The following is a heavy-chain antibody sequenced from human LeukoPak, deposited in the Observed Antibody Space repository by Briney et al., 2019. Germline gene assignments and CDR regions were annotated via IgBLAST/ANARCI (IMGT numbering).Heavy chain of an antibody. D-gene: IGHD5-12*01. CDR1: GGSISSGGYY. V-gene: IGHV4-31*03. CDR2: IYYSGST. J-gene: IGHJ3*02. Sequence: SETLSLACTVSGGSISSGGYYWSWIRQHPGKGLEWIGYIYYSGSTYYNPSLKSRVTISVDTSKNQFSLKLSSVTAADTAVYYCATQAYDRAFDIRGQGTMVTVSS. CDR3: ATQAYDRAFDI.